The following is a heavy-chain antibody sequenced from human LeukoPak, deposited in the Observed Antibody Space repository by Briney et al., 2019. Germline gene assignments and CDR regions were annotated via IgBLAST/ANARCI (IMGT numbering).Heavy chain of an antibody. CDR3: ARDQEGFDY. V-gene: IGHV1-46*01. CDR1: GYTFTSFH. J-gene: IGHJ4*02. CDR2: IYPRDGST. Sequence: ASMKVSCKTSGYTFTSFHMHWVRQAPGQGLEWMGMIYPRDGSTSYAQKFQGRVTVTRDTSTSTVHMELSGLRSEDTAVYYCARDQEGFDYWGQGTVVTVSS.